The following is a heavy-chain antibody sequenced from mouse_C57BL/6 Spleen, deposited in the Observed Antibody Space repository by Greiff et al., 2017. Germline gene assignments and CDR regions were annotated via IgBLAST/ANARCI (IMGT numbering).Heavy chain of an antibody. CDR1: GFTFSDYY. J-gene: IGHJ4*01. CDR2: INYDGSST. CDR3: ARDTAYYSSYYAMDY. V-gene: IGHV5-16*01. Sequence: DVKLVESEGGLVQPGSSMKLSCTASGFTFSDYYMAWVRQVPEKGLEWVANINYDGSSTYYLDSLKSRFIISRDNAKNILYLQMSSLKSEDTATYYCARDTAYYSSYYAMDYWGQGTSVTVSS. D-gene: IGHD2-12*01.